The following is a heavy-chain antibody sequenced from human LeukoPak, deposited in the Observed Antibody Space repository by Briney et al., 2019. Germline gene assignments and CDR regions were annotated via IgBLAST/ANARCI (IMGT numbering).Heavy chain of an antibody. CDR3: ARSYYYDSSYYFDY. J-gene: IGHJ4*02. D-gene: IGHD3-22*01. CDR1: GGTFSTYA. CDR2: IIPILGIT. V-gene: IGHV1-69*04. Sequence: SVKVSCKASGGTFSTYAISWVRQAPGQGLQWMGRIIPILGITNYAQKFQGRVTITADKSTSTAYMELSSLRSEDTAMYYRARSYYYDSSYYFDYWDQGTLVTVSS.